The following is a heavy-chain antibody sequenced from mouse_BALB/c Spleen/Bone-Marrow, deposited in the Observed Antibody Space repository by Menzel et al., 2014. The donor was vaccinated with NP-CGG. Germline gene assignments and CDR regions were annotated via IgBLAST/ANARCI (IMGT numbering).Heavy chain of an antibody. J-gene: IGHJ2*01. Sequence: QVQLQQSGAELVRPGSSVKISCKASGYAFSIYWMNWVKQRPGQGLEWIGQICPGDDDTDYNGKFKGKATLTADRSSSTAYMQLNSLTSEDSAVYFCARGGISIDYWGQGTTLTVSS. CDR2: ICPGDDDT. V-gene: IGHV1-80*01. CDR3: ARGGISIDY. CDR1: GYAFSIYW.